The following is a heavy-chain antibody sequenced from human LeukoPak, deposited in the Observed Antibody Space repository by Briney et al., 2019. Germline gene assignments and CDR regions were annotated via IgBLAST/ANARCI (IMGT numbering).Heavy chain of an antibody. J-gene: IGHJ4*02. Sequence: GGSLRLSCAASGFTFSGYGMHWVRQAPGKGLEWVAIISYTGSNKYYADSVKDRFTISRDNSKNTLYLQMNSLRAEDTAVYFCARGVGLRHLDYWGQGTLVTVSS. D-gene: IGHD2-21*01. CDR2: ISYTGSNK. V-gene: IGHV3-30*03. CDR1: GFTFSGYG. CDR3: ARGVGLRHLDY.